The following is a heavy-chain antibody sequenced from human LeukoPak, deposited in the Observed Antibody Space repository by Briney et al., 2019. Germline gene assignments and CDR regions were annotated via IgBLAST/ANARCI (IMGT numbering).Heavy chain of an antibody. V-gene: IGHV4-34*01. J-gene: IGHJ3*02. CDR1: GGSFSGYY. D-gene: IGHD4-23*01. CDR3: ARAPNAGGNGAFDI. Sequence: SETXXXTCAVYGGSFSGYYXSWIRQPPGKXXEXIGSIYYSGSTYYNPSLKSRVTISVDTSKNQFSLKLSSVTAADTAVYYCARAPNAGGNGAFDIWGQGTMVTVSS. CDR2: IYYSGST.